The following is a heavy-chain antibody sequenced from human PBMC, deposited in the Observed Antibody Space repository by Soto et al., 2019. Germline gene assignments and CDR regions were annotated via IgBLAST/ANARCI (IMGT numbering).Heavy chain of an antibody. CDR3: ARDTLGPSDY. J-gene: IGHJ4*02. CDR1: GFTFSNYW. Sequence: EVQLVESGGGLVQPGGSLRLSCAASGFTFSNYWMSWVRQAPGKGLEWVANIKPDGSEKYYVDSVKGRFTISRESAMNSLYLQMNSLRAEDTAVDYCARDTLGPSDYRVQGTLVAVSS. V-gene: IGHV3-7*01. D-gene: IGHD3-3*02. CDR2: IKPDGSEK.